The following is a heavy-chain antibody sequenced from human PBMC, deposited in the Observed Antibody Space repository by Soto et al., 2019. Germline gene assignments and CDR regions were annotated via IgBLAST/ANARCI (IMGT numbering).Heavy chain of an antibody. CDR1: GGSVITGSYN. CDR3: ARDGHGMDV. V-gene: IGHV4-61*01. J-gene: IGHJ6*02. Sequence: SETLSLTCTVSGGSVITGSYNWVWVRQTPGKVLEWIGNIFFTGSTHYNPSLKSRVTISVDTSKNQFSLELRSVTAADTAVYYCARDGHGMDVWGQGTTVTVSS. CDR2: IFFTGST.